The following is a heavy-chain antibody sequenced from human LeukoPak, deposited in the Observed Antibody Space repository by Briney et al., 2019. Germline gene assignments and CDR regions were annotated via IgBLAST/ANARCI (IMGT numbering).Heavy chain of an antibody. CDR2: IISSSGYI. J-gene: IGHJ4*02. CDR1: GFTFSSFS. D-gene: IGHD2-21*02. CDR3: ARGVSFRMVGTATDFDY. Sequence: PGGSLRLSCAAPGFTFSSFSMNCVRQAPGRGLEWVSSIISSSGYIHYADSVKGRFTISRDNAKNSLYLQMNSLRAEDTAVYYCARGVSFRMVGTATDFDYWGQGTLVTVSS. V-gene: IGHV3-21*01.